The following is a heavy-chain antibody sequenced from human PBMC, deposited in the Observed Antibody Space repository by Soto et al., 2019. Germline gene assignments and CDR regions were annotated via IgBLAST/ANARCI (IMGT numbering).Heavy chain of an antibody. D-gene: IGHD1-26*01. Sequence: QVQLVQSGAEVKKPGASVKVSCKASGYTFTSYGISWVRQAPGQGLEWMGWISAYNGNTNYAQKLPGRGTMTTDTSTRTAYKELRRLRSDDTAVYYCARAKRLSLGGSYLGGFDYWGQGTLVTVSS. CDR2: ISAYNGNT. CDR1: GYTFTSYG. CDR3: ARAKRLSLGGSYLGGFDY. J-gene: IGHJ4*02. V-gene: IGHV1-18*01.